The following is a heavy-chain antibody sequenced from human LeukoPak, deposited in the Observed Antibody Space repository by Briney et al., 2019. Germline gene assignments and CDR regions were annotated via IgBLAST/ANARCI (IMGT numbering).Heavy chain of an antibody. V-gene: IGHV4-31*03. CDR2: IYYSGST. CDR1: GGSISSGGYY. D-gene: IGHD3-10*01. CDR3: ALWFGELGAFDP. Sequence: SQTLSLTCTVSGGSISSGGYYWSWIRHHPGKGLEWIGYIYYSGSTYYNPSLKSRVTISVDTSKNQFSLKLSSVTAADTAVYYCALWFGELGAFDPWGQGTLVTVSS. J-gene: IGHJ5*02.